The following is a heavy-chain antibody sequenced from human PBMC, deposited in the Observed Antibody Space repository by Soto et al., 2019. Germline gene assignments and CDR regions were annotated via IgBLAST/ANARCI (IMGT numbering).Heavy chain of an antibody. Sequence: QVQLQESGPRLVKPSQTLSLTCSVSSSGDYFWSWIRQPPGKGLEWIGYIDYSGNTNYTPSLKSRLTISVDTSNNQFSLKLSSVTAADSAIYDCARVAYCDYGRVDSWGQGTLVTVSS. V-gene: IGHV4-30-4*01. CDR2: IDYSGNT. D-gene: IGHD4-17*01. CDR1: SSGDYF. CDR3: ARVAYCDYGRVDS. J-gene: IGHJ4*02.